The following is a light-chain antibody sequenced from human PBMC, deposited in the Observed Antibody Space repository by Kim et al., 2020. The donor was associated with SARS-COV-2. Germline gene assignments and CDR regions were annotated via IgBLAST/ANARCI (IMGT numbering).Light chain of an antibody. CDR2: GAS. J-gene: IGKJ3*01. V-gene: IGKV3-20*01. CDR3: QQYGSAFT. Sequence: EIVLTQFPVTLSLSPGERATLSCRASQSVSSSYLAWYQQKPGQAPGLLIYGASKRATGIPDRFSGSGSGTDFTLTISRLEPEDFAVYYCQQYGSAFTFGPGTKVDIK. CDR1: QSVSSSY.